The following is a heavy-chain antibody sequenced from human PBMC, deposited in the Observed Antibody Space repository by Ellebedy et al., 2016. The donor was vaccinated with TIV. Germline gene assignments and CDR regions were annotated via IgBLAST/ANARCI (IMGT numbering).Heavy chain of an antibody. CDR2: ISAYNGNT. J-gene: IGHJ3*02. Sequence: AASVKVSCKASGYTFTSYGISWVRQAPGQGLEWMGWISAYNGNTNYAQKLQGRVTMTTDTSTSTGYMELRSLRSDDTAVYYCARDTRVYSGTYYDAFDIWGQGTMVSVSS. D-gene: IGHD1-26*01. CDR1: GYTFTSYG. V-gene: IGHV1-18*01. CDR3: ARDTRVYSGTYYDAFDI.